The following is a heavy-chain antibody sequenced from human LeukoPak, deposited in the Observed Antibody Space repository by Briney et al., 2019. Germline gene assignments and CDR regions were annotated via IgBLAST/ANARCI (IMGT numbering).Heavy chain of an antibody. V-gene: IGHV4-39*01. D-gene: IGHD3-22*01. CDR1: GGFISSSSYY. J-gene: IGHJ1*01. Sequence: SETLSLTCTISGGFISSSSYYWGWIRQPPGKGLEWIGDIYYSGSTYYSPSLKSRVSISVDTSKNQLSLILSSVIAADTALYYCARRRYYDSTGYFDWGQGTQVTVS. CDR2: IYYSGST. CDR3: ARRRYYDSTGYFD.